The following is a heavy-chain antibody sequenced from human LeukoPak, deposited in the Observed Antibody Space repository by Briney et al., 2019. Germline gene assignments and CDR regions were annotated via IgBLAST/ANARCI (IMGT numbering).Heavy chain of an antibody. Sequence: SETLSLTCAVYGGSFSGYYWSWIRQPPGKGLEWIGEINHSGSTNYNPSLKSRVTISVDTSKNQFSLKLSSVTAADTAMYYCARYKDGGYVSFDYWGQGTQVTVSS. CDR3: ARYKDGGYVSFDY. D-gene: IGHD5-12*01. CDR2: INHSGST. J-gene: IGHJ4*02. CDR1: GGSFSGYY. V-gene: IGHV4-34*01.